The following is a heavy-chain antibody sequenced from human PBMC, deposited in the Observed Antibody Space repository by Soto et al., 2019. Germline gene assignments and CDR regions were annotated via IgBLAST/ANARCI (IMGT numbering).Heavy chain of an antibody. D-gene: IGHD3-10*01. CDR2: INHSGST. CDR3: ARAQSRGGFGY. J-gene: IGHJ4*02. CDR1: GGSFSGYY. V-gene: IGHV4-34*01. Sequence: QVQLQQWGAGLLKPSETLSLTCAVYGGSFSGYYWSWIRQPPGKGLEWIGEINHSGSTNYNPSLKRRVTISVDTSKNQFSLKLSSVTAADTAVYYCARAQSRGGFGYWGQGTLVTVSS.